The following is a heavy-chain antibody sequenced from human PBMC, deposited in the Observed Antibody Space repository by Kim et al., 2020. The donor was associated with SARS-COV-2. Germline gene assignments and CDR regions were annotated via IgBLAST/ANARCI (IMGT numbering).Heavy chain of an antibody. CDR3: ARDLLGAVAGTSDY. V-gene: IGHV3-7*01. D-gene: IGHD6-19*01. CDR2: VKQDGSEK. Sequence: GGSLRLSCAASGFTFSSYWMSWVRQAPGKGLEWVANVKQDGSEKYYVDSVKGRFTISRDNAKNSLYLQMSSLRAEDTAVYYCARDLLGAVAGTSDYWGQGTLVTFSS. J-gene: IGHJ4*02. CDR1: GFTFSSYW.